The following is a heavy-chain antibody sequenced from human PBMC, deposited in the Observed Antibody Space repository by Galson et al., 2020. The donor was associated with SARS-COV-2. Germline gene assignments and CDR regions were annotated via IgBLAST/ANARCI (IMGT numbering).Heavy chain of an antibody. CDR2: IIPTFATA. Sequence: SVTVSCKASGGTFSSYAISWVRQAPGQGLEWMGGIIPTFATANYAQRFQGRVTLPAEESTSTAYLELTSLRSEDTAVDYCARGMGAYCSGSSCDKPPFDYWGQGTLVTVSS. D-gene: IGHD2-2*02. CDR3: ARGMGAYCSGSSCDKPPFDY. V-gene: IGHV1-69*13. J-gene: IGHJ4*02. CDR1: GGTFSSYA.